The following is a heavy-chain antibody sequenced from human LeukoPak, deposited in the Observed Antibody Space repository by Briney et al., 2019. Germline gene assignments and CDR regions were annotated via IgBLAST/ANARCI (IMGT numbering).Heavy chain of an antibody. V-gene: IGHV3-74*01. D-gene: IGHD3-16*01. Sequence: GGSLRLSCAASGFTFSSYWMQWVRQAPGKGLVWVSRINNDGDSTVYADSVKGRFTICRDNAKNTLYLQVNSLRVEDTAVYYCARGGNWGSIDYWGQGTLVTVSS. CDR1: GFTFSSYW. J-gene: IGHJ4*02. CDR2: INNDGDST. CDR3: ARGGNWGSIDY.